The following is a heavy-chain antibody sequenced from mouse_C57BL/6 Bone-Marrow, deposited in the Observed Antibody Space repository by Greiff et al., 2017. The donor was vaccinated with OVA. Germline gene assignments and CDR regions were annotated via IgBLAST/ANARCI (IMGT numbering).Heavy chain of an antibody. J-gene: IGHJ3*01. CDR2: ITYSGST. Sequence: EVKLMEPGPGLVKPSQSLSLICTVPGYSISSDYAWNWIRPFPGNKLEWMGYITYSGSTSYRPSPKSRFPVTRETSKNQFGLRLKSETTEDTATYYCARGRSDWGQGTQVTVSA. V-gene: IGHV3-2*02. CDR1: GYSISSDYA. CDR3: ARGRSD.